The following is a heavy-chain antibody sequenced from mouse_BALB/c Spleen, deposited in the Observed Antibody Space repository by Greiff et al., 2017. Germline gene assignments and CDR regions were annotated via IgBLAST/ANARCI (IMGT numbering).Heavy chain of an antibody. CDR2: IWSGGST. J-gene: IGHJ2*01. Sequence: VQVVESGPGLVQPSQSLSITCTVSGFSLTSYGVHWVRQSPGKGLEWLGVIWSGGSTDYNAAFISRLSISKDNSKSQVFFKMNSLQANDTAIYYCARNGVLRRLYYFDYWGQGTTLTVSS. CDR1: GFSLTSYG. D-gene: IGHD2-4*01. V-gene: IGHV2-2*02. CDR3: ARNGVLRRLYYFDY.